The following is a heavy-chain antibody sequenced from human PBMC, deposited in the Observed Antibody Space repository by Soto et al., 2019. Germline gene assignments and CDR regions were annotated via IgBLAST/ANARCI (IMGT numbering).Heavy chain of an antibody. J-gene: IGHJ5*02. CDR2: IGGSDVST. Sequence: EVQLLESGGGLVQPGGSLRLSCAASGFTFSNYAMTWVRQAPGKGLEWVSCIGGSDVSTYYEDSVKGRFTISRDNSKNTLHLQMNSLRVEDKAVYYCANDRLGSVGGLYDPWGQGTLVTVSS. D-gene: IGHD3-10*01. CDR1: GFTFSNYA. V-gene: IGHV3-23*01. CDR3: ANDRLGSVGGLYDP.